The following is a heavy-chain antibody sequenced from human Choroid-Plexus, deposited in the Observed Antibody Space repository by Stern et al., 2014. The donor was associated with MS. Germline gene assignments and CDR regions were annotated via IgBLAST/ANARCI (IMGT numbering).Heavy chain of an antibody. V-gene: IGHV1-69*01. CDR3: ATPSTVTVGGMDV. Sequence: VQLVESGTEVKKPGSSVKVSCRASGGTFSSQAINWVRQAPGQGLEWVGGIIPIFGTPNYAQKVQDRVTITADESTSTAYMDLSSLRSEDTAVYYCATPSTVTVGGMDVWGQGTMVTVSS. CDR1: GGTFSSQA. D-gene: IGHD4-17*01. CDR2: IIPIFGTP. J-gene: IGHJ6*02.